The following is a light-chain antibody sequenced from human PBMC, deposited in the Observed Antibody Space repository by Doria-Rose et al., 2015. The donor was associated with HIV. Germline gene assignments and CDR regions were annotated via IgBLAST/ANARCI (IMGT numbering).Light chain of an antibody. V-gene: IGKV3-11*01. CDR1: QIVTSS. J-gene: IGKJ4*01. CDR2: DAS. Sequence: EIVMTQSPVTLSLYPGERAAASCRASQIVTSSLVWYQQRSGQPPRLLIYDASNGATGVPARFSGSGSGTDFTLTISSLEPEDSAVYYCQQRAIPLTFGGGTKVEIK. CDR3: QQRAIPLT.